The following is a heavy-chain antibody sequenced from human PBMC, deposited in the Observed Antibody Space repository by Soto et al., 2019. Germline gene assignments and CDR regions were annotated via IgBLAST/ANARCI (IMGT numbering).Heavy chain of an antibody. V-gene: IGHV1-69*13. D-gene: IGHD6-13*01. CDR2: LIPSLGTV. CDR3: ARDRIAAALLNYYGMEV. J-gene: IGHJ6*02. CDR1: GGTFSSYA. Sequence: GASVKVSCKASGGTFSSYAISWVRQAPGQGLEWMGGLIPSLGTVNYAQTFQGRVSISADETTNTAYMELTRLRSEDTAVYYCARDRIAAALLNYYGMEVWGQGTAVTVSS.